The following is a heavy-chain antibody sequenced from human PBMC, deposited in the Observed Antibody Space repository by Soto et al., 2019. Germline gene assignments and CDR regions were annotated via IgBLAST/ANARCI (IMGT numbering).Heavy chain of an antibody. J-gene: IGHJ4*02. Sequence: PSETLSLTCTVSGGSISHFYWSWIRQPPGKGLEWLGYIYDSGSTNYNPSLKSRVTMSMDTSKTQFSLNLSSVTAADTAVYYCARSFRVAAAGPFDYWGQGTLVT. CDR3: ARSFRVAAAGPFDY. V-gene: IGHV4-59*01. D-gene: IGHD6-13*01. CDR2: IYDSGST. CDR1: GGSISHFY.